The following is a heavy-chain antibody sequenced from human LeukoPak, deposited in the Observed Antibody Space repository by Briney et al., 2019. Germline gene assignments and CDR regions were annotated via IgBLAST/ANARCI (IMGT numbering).Heavy chain of an antibody. CDR2: ISGSGGST. D-gene: IGHD3-22*01. Sequence: PGGSLRLSCAASGFTFSSYAMSWVRQAPGKGLEWVSAISGSGGSTYYADSVKGRFTISRDNSKNTLYLQMNSLRAEDTAVYYCAKDRDYYDSSGYSFDAFDIWGQGTMVTVSS. CDR3: AKDRDYYDSSGYSFDAFDI. CDR1: GFTFSSYA. V-gene: IGHV3-23*01. J-gene: IGHJ3*02.